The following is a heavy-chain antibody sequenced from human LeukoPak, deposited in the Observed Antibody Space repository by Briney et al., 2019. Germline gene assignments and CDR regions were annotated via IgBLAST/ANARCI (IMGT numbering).Heavy chain of an antibody. Sequence: SETLSLTCTVSGGSINSYYWSWIRQPPGKGLEWIGYIYYSGSTKYNPSLKSRVTISVDTSKNQFSLKLSSVTAADTAMYYCASMIAAADEYFQHWGQGTLVTVSS. CDR2: IYYSGST. J-gene: IGHJ1*01. CDR1: GGSINSYY. V-gene: IGHV4-59*08. CDR3: ASMIAAADEYFQH. D-gene: IGHD6-13*01.